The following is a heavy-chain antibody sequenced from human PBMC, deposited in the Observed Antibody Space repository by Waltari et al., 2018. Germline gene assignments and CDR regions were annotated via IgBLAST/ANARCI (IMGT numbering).Heavy chain of an antibody. D-gene: IGHD3-10*01. V-gene: IGHV4-34*01. J-gene: IGHJ4*02. Sequence: QVQLQQWGAGLLKPSETLSLTCAVYGGSFSGYYWSWIRQPPGKGLEWIGEINHRGSTNYNPSLKSRVTISVDTSKNQFSLKLSSVTAADTAVYYCARGFSYYYGSGSYYNIKILDYWGQGTLVTVSS. CDR3: ARGFSYYYGSGSYYNIKILDY. CDR2: INHRGST. CDR1: GGSFSGYY.